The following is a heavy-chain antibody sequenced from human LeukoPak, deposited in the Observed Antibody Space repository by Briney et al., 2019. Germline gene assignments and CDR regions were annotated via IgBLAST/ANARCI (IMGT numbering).Heavy chain of an antibody. CDR1: GYSFTSYW. CDR2: IYPGDSDT. J-gene: IGHJ5*02. D-gene: IGHD6-19*01. CDR3: ARQGEAVADYNWFDP. V-gene: IGHV5-51*01. Sequence: GESLKISCKGSGYSFTSYWIGWVRQMPGKGLEWMGIIYPGDSDTRYSPSFQGQVTISADKSISTAYLQWSSLKASDTAMYYCARQGEAVADYNWFDPWGQGTLVTVSS.